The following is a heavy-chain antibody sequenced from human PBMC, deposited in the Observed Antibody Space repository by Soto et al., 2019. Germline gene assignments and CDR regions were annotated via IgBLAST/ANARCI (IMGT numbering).Heavy chain of an antibody. CDR3: ARHTPAISISDH. D-gene: IGHD2-15*01. CDR2: IYYSGST. V-gene: IGHV4-39*01. J-gene: IGHJ4*02. Sequence: SETLSLTCTVSGGSISSSSYYWGWIRQPPGKGLEWIGSIYYSGSTYYNLSLKSRVTISVDTSKNQFSLKLSSVTAADTAVYYCARHTPAISISDHWGQGTLVNVS. CDR1: GGSISSSSYY.